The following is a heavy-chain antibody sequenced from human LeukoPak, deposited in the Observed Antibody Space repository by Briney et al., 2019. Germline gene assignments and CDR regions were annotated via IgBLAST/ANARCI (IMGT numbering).Heavy chain of an antibody. CDR1: GGTFSSYA. CDR2: MNPNSGNT. J-gene: IGHJ5*02. CDR3: ARGVVVVAATVSDWFDP. V-gene: IGHV1-8*02. Sequence: ASVKVSCKASGGTFSSYAISWVRQATGQGLEWMGWMNPNSGNTGYAQKFQGRVTMTRNTSISTAYMELSSLRSEDTAVYYCARGVVVVAATVSDWFDPWGQGTLVTVSS. D-gene: IGHD2-15*01.